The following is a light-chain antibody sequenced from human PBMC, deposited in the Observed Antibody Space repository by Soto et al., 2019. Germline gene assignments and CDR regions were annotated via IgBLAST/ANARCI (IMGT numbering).Light chain of an antibody. CDR1: QSVSSNY. CDR2: GAS. J-gene: IGKJ5*01. V-gene: IGKV3-20*01. Sequence: ENVLTQSPVTLSLSPGERATLSCRAIQSVSSNYIAWHQQKPGQAPRLLIYGASSRATGIPDRFSGSGSGTDFTLTINGLEPEDCAVYYCQQYGSSPPSSTFGQGTRLEIK. CDR3: QQYGSSPPSST.